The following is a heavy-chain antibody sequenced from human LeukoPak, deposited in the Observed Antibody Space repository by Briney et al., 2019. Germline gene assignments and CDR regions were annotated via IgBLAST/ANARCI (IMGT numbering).Heavy chain of an antibody. Sequence: PSETLSLTCAAYGGSFSGYYWSWIRQPPGKGLEWIGEINHSGSTNYNPSLKSRVTISADTSKNQFSLKLSSVTAADTAVYYCARTTSSSWYNQYNYWGQGTLVTVSS. D-gene: IGHD6-13*01. V-gene: IGHV4-34*01. CDR2: INHSGST. CDR3: ARTTSSSWYNQYNY. J-gene: IGHJ4*02. CDR1: GGSFSGYY.